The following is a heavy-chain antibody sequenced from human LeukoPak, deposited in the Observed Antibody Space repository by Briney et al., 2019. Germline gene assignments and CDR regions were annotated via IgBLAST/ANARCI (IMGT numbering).Heavy chain of an antibody. D-gene: IGHD4-17*01. J-gene: IGHJ4*02. V-gene: IGHV3-30*03. Sequence: PGRSLRLSCAASGFTFSNYGMHWVRQAPGKGLKWVAVISYDGSNKYYADSVKGRFTISRDNSKNTLYLQMNSLRAEDTAVYYCARVLGLTVMSVAYYWGQGTLVTVSS. CDR1: GFTFSNYG. CDR2: ISYDGSNK. CDR3: ARVLGLTVMSVAYY.